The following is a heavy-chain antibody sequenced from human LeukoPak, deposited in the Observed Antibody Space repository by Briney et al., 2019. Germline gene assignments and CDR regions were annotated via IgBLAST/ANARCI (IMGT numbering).Heavy chain of an antibody. CDR3: ARDKRVVPAYYEM. Sequence: GGSLRLSCAASVSIFSSYWMSWVRQAPGKGLDWVANIKQDGSEKYYVDSVKGRFTISRDNAKNSLYLQMKSLRAEDTAVYYCARDKRVVPAYYEMWGQGTLVTVSS. J-gene: IGHJ4*02. V-gene: IGHV3-7*01. CDR2: IKQDGSEK. D-gene: IGHD2-2*01. CDR1: VSIFSSYW.